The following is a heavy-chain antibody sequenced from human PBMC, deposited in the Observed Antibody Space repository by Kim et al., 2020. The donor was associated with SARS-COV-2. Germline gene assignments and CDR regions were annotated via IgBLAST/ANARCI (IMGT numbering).Heavy chain of an antibody. Sequence: SETLSLTCAVSGGSISSGGYSWSWIRQPPGKGLEWIGYIYHSGSTYYNPSLKSRVTISVDRSKNQFSLKLSSVTAADTAVYYCARVTPFGVVNYYFDYWGQGTLVTVSS. D-gene: IGHD3-3*01. V-gene: IGHV4-30-2*01. J-gene: IGHJ4*02. CDR1: GGSISSGGYS. CDR2: IYHSGST. CDR3: ARVTPFGVVNYYFDY.